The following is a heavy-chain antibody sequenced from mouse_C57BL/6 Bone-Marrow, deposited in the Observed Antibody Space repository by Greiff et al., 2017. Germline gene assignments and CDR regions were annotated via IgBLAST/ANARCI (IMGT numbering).Heavy chain of an antibody. CDR3: ARPYYGSAWFAY. J-gene: IGHJ3*01. CDR1: GFTFSSYA. CDR2: ISDGGSYT. D-gene: IGHD1-1*01. V-gene: IGHV5-4*03. Sequence: EVMLVESGGGLVKPGGSLKLSCAASGFTFSSYAMSWVRQTPEKRLEWVATISDGGSYTYYPDNVKGRFTISRDNAKNNLYLQMSHLKSEDTAMYYCARPYYGSAWFAYWGQGTLVTVSA.